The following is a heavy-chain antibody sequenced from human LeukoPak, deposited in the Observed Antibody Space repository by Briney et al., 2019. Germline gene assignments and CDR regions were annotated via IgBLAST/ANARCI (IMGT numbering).Heavy chain of an antibody. V-gene: IGHV4-30-2*01. CDR3: ARGHGYYDSSGYYYVTPFDY. J-gene: IGHJ4*02. CDR2: IYHSGST. Sequence: PSETLSLTCAVSGGSISSGGYSWSWIRQPPGKGLEWIGYIYHSGSTYYNPSLKSRVTISVDRSKNQFSLKLSSVTAADTAVYYCARGHGYYDSSGYYYVTPFDYWGQGTLVTVSS. D-gene: IGHD3-22*01. CDR1: GGSISSGGYS.